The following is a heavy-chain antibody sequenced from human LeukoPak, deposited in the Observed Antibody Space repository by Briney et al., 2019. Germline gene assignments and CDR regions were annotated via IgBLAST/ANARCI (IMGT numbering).Heavy chain of an antibody. CDR1: GFTFDDYG. V-gene: IGHV3-20*04. D-gene: IGHD2-15*01. J-gene: IGHJ3*02. Sequence: GGSLRLSCAASGFTFDDYGMSWVRQVAGQGLEWVSGIDWNGASTGYADSVKGRFTISRDNAKKSLYLQMNSLRAEDTALYYCASAGPVVVGATAGVFDIWGQGTMVTVSS. CDR2: IDWNGAST. CDR3: ASAGPVVVGATAGVFDI.